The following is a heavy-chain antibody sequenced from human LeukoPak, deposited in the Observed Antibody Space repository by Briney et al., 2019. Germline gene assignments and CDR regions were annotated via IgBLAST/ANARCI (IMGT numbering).Heavy chain of an antibody. CDR3: AKGSSGWDSVY. J-gene: IGHJ4*02. D-gene: IGHD6-19*01. Sequence: GGSLRLSCAASGFTFSSYSMNWVRQAPGKGLEWVSAISGSGGSTYYADSVKGRFTISRDNSKNTLYLQMNSLRAEDTAVYYCAKGSSGWDSVYWGQGTLVTVSS. CDR1: GFTFSSYS. V-gene: IGHV3-23*01. CDR2: ISGSGGST.